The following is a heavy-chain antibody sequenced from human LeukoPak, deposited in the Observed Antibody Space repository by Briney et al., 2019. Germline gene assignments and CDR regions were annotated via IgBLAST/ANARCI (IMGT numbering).Heavy chain of an antibody. J-gene: IGHJ4*02. V-gene: IGHV1-8*01. CDR1: GYTFTSYD. CDR2: MNPNSGNT. CDR3: ARGDLGYCSSTSCYTGINFDY. Sequence: ASVKVSCKASGYTFTSYDINWVRQATGQGLEWMGWMNPNSGNTGYAQKFQGRVTMTRNTSISTAYMELSSLRAEDTAVYYCARGDLGYCSSTSCYTGINFDYWGQGTLVTVSS. D-gene: IGHD2-2*02.